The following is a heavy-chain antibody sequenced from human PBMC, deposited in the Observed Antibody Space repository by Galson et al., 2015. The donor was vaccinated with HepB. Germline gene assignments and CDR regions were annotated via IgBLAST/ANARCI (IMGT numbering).Heavy chain of an antibody. Sequence: SVKVSCKASAGTFNSYSISWVRQAPGQGLEWMGRIIPMLGMADYAQNFQGRVTITADKSTSTAYMELSSLTSDDTAVYYCARDRAAYNYYGLNVWGQGTMVTVTS. CDR3: ARDRAAYNYYGLNV. J-gene: IGHJ6*02. CDR2: IIPMLGMA. CDR1: AGTFNSYS. V-gene: IGHV1-69*04. D-gene: IGHD3-10*01.